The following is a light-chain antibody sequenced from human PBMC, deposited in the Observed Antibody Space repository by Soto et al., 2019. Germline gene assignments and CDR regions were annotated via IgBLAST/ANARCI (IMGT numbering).Light chain of an antibody. Sequence: EIVMTQSPATLSVSPGERATLSCRASQSVSSDLVWYQQKPGQAPRLLIYGASTRATAIPARFSGSGSGTEFTLTISSLQSEDFAVYYCQQYNNWPGYTFGQGTKLEIK. CDR2: GAS. CDR1: QSVSSD. V-gene: IGKV3-15*01. J-gene: IGKJ2*01. CDR3: QQYNNWPGYT.